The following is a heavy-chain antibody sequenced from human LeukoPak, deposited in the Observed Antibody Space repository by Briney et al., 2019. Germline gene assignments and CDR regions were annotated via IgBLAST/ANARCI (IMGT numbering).Heavy chain of an antibody. CDR3: ARDHIVATIALDY. CDR1: GFTFSSYA. V-gene: IGHV3-30*04. Sequence: GRSLRLSCAASGFTFSSYAMHWVRQAPGKGLEWVAVISYDGSNKYYADSVKGRFTISRDNSKNTLYLQMNSLRAGDTAVYYCARDHIVATIALDYWGQGTLVTVSS. J-gene: IGHJ4*02. CDR2: ISYDGSNK. D-gene: IGHD5-12*01.